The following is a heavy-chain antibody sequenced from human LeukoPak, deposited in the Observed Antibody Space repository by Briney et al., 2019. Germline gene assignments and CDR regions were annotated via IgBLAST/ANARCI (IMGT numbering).Heavy chain of an antibody. CDR2: INPNSGGT. D-gene: IGHD2-15*01. CDR1: GYTFTVYY. CDR3: ARDSGSGRHNWFDP. J-gene: IGHJ5*02. Sequence: ASVKVSCRASGYTFTVYYMHWVRQAPGQGLEGMGWINPNSGGTNYAEKFQGWVTITRDTSISTAYMELRRLRSDDTAVYYCARDSGSGRHNWFDPWGQGTLVTVSS. V-gene: IGHV1-2*04.